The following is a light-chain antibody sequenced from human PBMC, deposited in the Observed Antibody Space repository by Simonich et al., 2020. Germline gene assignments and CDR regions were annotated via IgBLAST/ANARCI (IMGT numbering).Light chain of an antibody. V-gene: IGKV4-1*01. J-gene: IGKJ4*01. CDR2: WAS. CDR1: QRVLYSSNNKNY. Sequence: DIVMTHSPDSLAVSLGERATINCKSSQRVLYSSNNKNYLSWYKQKPGQPPKLLIYWASTRESGVPDRFSGSGSGTDFTLTISSLQAEDVAVYYCQQYYSTLLTFGGGTKVEIK. CDR3: QQYYSTLLT.